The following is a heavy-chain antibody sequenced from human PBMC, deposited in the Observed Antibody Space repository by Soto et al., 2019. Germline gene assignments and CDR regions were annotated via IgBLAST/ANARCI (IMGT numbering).Heavy chain of an antibody. D-gene: IGHD2-15*01. J-gene: IGHJ4*02. CDR1: GGSFSGYY. CDR2: INHSGST. CDR3: ASGRGFSGGSCYPHLGY. V-gene: IGHV4-34*01. Sequence: QVQLQQWGAGLLKPSETLSLTCAVYGGSFSGYYWSWIRQPPGKGLEWIGEINHSGSTNYNPSLKSRVTISVDTYNNQFSLKLSSVTAADTAVHYCASGRGFSGGSCYPHLGYWGQGTLVTVSS.